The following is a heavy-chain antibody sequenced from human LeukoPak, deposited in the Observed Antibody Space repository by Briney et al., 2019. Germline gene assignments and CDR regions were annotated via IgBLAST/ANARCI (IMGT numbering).Heavy chain of an antibody. D-gene: IGHD2-2*01. CDR3: AKDLGYCSSTSCYDFDY. J-gene: IGHJ4*02. CDR2: ISGSGGRT. CDR1: GFSSSSYS. Sequence: PGRSTILSCEVSGFSSSSYSMSCVRPPPGEGREWVSAISGSGGRTYYADSVKGLFTISRDNSKNTLYLQMNSLRAEDTAVYYCAKDLGYCSSTSCYDFDYWGQGTLVTVSS. V-gene: IGHV3-23*01.